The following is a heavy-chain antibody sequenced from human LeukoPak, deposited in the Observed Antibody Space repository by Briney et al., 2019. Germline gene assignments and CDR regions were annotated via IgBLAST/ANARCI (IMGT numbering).Heavy chain of an antibody. CDR2: IYYSGST. J-gene: IGHJ4*02. D-gene: IGHD3-10*01. V-gene: IGHV4-31*03. Sequence: SETLSLTCTVSGGSISSGGYYWSWIRQHPGKGLEWIGYIYYSGSTYYNPSLKSRVTISVDTSKNQFSLKLSSVTAADTAVYYCARGFLHPVRGVIRAPTSFDYWGQGTLVTVSS. CDR3: ARGFLHPVRGVIRAPTSFDY. CDR1: GGSISSGGYY.